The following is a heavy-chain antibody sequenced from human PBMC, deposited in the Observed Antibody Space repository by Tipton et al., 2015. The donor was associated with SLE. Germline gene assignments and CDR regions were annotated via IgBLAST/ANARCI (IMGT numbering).Heavy chain of an antibody. V-gene: IGHV3-30*02. CDR1: GFTFSSYD. CDR2: IRSDGSSE. Sequence: SLRLSCAASGFTFSSYDMDWVRQTPGKGLEWVAFIRSDGSSEYYADSVKGRFTIGRDKSNNTLYLQMNSLRPEDTAVFYCAKHGVYGMDVWGQGTTVTVSS. J-gene: IGHJ6*02. D-gene: IGHD3-16*01. CDR3: AKHGVYGMDV.